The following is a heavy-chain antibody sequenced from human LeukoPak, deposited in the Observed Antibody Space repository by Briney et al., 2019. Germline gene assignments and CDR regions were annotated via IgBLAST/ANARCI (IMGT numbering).Heavy chain of an antibody. D-gene: IGHD6-19*01. V-gene: IGHV3-23*01. CDR1: GFTFSNYA. CDR2: ISNSGSSK. CDR3: AKGEYGSGWPD. J-gene: IGHJ4*02. Sequence: GGSLRLSCAASGFTFSNYAMNWVRQAPGKGLEWVSGISNSGSSKDYADSVKGRFTISRDNYKNTLFLQMNSLRAEDTAIYYCAKGEYGSGWPDWGQGTLVTVSS.